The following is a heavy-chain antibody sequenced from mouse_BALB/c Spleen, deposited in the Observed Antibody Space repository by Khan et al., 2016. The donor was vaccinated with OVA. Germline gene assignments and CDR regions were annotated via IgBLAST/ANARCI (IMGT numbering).Heavy chain of an antibody. CDR2: IYPGDGDT. V-gene: IGHV1-87*01. CDR1: GFTFTNYW. D-gene: IGHD1-1*01. CDR3: ARFDYYGSGDVTEN. Sequence: VQLQQSGAELARPGASVKLSCKASGFTFTNYWMQWLKQRPGQGLEWIGSIYPGDGDTRYTQKFKGKATLTADKSSSTAYMQLSSLASEDSAVYYCARFDYYGSGDVTENWGQGTSVTVSS. J-gene: IGHJ4*01.